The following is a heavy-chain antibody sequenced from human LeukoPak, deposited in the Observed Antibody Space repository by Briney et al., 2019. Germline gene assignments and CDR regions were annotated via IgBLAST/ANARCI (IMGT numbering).Heavy chain of an antibody. D-gene: IGHD3-22*01. CDR1: GFTFSSYS. Sequence: PGGSLRLSCAASGFTFSSYSMNWVRQAPGKGLKWISYISSDSSTIYYADSVKGRFTISRDNAKNSLYLQMNSLRAEDTAVYYCARVLHKRMYDSTTYFPYWGQGILVTVSS. CDR2: ISSDSSTI. J-gene: IGHJ4*02. V-gene: IGHV3-48*01. CDR3: ARVLHKRMYDSTTYFPY.